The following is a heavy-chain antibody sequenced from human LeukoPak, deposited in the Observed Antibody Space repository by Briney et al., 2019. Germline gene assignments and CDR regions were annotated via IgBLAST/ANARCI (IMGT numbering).Heavy chain of an antibody. CDR1: GLTFSSYW. D-gene: IGHD2-15*01. V-gene: IGHV3-7*01. J-gene: IGHJ3*02. CDR2: IKQDGSEK. Sequence: GGSLRPSCAASGLTFSSYWMSWVRQAPGKGLEWVANIKQDGSEKYYVDSVKGRFTISRDNAKNSLYLQMNSLRAEDTAVYYCARATLGAFDIWGQGTMVTVSS. CDR3: ARATLGAFDI.